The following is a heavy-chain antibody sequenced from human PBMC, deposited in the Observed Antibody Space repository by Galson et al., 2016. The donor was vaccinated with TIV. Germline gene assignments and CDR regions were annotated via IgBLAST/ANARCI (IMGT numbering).Heavy chain of an antibody. J-gene: IGHJ4*02. CDR1: GGSFSSHP. CDR2: PNHIFGTT. CDR3: ARGAWGYSFGPLDY. D-gene: IGHD5-18*01. Sequence: SVKVSCKASGGSFSSHPFSWVRQAPGQGLEWMGGPNHIFGTTEYAQKFQGRVTITTDKYTSTAYMELSSLGSEDTAVYYCARGAWGYSFGPLDYWGQGTLITVSS. V-gene: IGHV1-69*05.